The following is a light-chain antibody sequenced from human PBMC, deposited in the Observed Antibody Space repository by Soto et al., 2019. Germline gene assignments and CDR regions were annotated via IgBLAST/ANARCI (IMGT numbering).Light chain of an antibody. J-gene: IGLJ1*01. Sequence: QSVLTQPASVSGSPGQSITISCTGTSSDVGGYNYVSWYQQHPVKAPKLMIYDVTNRPSGVSDRFSGSKSGNTASLTIPVLQAEDEADYYCSSYTSSSTPYVFGTGTKVTVL. V-gene: IGLV2-14*01. CDR1: SSDVGGYNY. CDR2: DVT. CDR3: SSYTSSSTPYV.